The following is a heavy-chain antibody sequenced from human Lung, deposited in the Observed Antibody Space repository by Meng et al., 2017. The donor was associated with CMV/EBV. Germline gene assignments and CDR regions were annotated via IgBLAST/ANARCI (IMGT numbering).Heavy chain of an antibody. CDR3: ARDPSGSYDY. D-gene: IGHD1-26*01. CDR2: ISSSSSYI. V-gene: IGHV3-21*01. Sequence: ESLKISCAASGFTFSSYSMNWVRQAPGKGLEWVSSISSSSSYIYYADSVKGRFTISRDNAKNSLYLQMNSLRAEDTAVYYCARDPSGSYDYWCQGTLVTVSS. J-gene: IGHJ4*02. CDR1: GFTFSSYS.